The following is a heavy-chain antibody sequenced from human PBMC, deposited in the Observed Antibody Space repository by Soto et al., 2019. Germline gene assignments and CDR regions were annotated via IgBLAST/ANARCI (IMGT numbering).Heavy chain of an antibody. J-gene: IGHJ6*02. V-gene: IGHV1-69*06. D-gene: IGHD3-16*01. CDR3: AREGLTTKYYYGMDV. CDR1: GGTFSSYA. Sequence: QVQLVQSGAEVKKPGSSVKVSCKASGGTFSSYAISWVRQAHGQGIEWIGGIIPIFGTANYTQKFQGRVTITADKSTSTAYMELSSLRSEDTAVYYCAREGLTTKYYYGMDVWGQGTTVTVSS. CDR2: IIPIFGTA.